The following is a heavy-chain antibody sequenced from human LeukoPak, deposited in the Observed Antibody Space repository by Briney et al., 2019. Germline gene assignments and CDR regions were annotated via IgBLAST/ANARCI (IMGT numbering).Heavy chain of an antibody. J-gene: IGHJ4*02. CDR2: SGTDGDT. Sequence: SGGSLRLSCAASGFSFSNTAMNWVRQAPGKGLEWVSASGTDGDTYYADSVQGRFTISRDNSRNTLYLQMTSLRADDTAVYYCAKKTPGTYPFDYWGQGTLVTVSP. V-gene: IGHV3-23*01. CDR1: GFSFSNTA. D-gene: IGHD6-13*01. CDR3: AKKTPGTYPFDY.